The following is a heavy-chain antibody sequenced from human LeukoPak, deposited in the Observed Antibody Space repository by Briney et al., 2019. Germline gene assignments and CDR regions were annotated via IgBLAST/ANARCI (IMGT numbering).Heavy chain of an antibody. CDR3: ARHYQATPGIVVVPPPLYFDY. CDR2: IYSGGNT. Sequence: SETLSLTCAVSGGSINTYYWSWVRQPPGKGLEWIGYIYSGGNTNYNPSLKSRITISVDTSKNQFSLRLSSVTAADTAVYYCARHYQATPGIVVVPPPLYFDYWGQGSLVTVSS. J-gene: IGHJ4*02. V-gene: IGHV4-59*01. D-gene: IGHD2-2*01. CDR1: GGSINTYY.